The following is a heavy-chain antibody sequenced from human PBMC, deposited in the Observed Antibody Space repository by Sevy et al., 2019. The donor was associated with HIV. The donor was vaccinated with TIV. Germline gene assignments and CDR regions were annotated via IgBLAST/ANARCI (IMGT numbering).Heavy chain of an antibody. CDR3: TRSGGYSDYGMDV. CDR2: VGPTGDK. Sequence: GGSLRLSCAASGFTFITYDMHWVRHVTGKGLEWVSGVGPTGDKFYPGSVKGRCTNSRENDKKSLKLQMNNLRAGDTAVYYCTRSGGYSDYGMDVWGQGTTVTVSS. D-gene: IGHD5-12*01. J-gene: IGHJ6*02. V-gene: IGHV3-13*01. CDR1: GFTFITYD.